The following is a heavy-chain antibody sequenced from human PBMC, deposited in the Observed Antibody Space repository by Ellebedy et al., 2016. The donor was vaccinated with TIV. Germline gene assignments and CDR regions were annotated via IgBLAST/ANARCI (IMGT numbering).Heavy chain of an antibody. CDR1: GFTFNNYV. V-gene: IGHV3-23*01. Sequence: PGGSLRLSCAASGFTFNNYVMTWVRQAPGKGLEWISSIGRSTYYADSVKGRFTMSRDNSKSTVYLQMNSLTAEDTAVYYCSKERTIGSYSTDACDIWGQGTVVTVS. J-gene: IGHJ3*02. D-gene: IGHD1-26*01. CDR3: SKERTIGSYSTDACDI. CDR2: IGRST.